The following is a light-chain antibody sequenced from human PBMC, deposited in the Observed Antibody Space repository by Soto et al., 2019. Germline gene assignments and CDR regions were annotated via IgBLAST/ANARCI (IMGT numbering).Light chain of an antibody. V-gene: IGKV1-27*01. Sequence: DIQMTQSPSAMSASVGDKVTITCRASQGISNHLVWFQQKPGRVPNLLIYAASTLQSGVPSRFSGSGSGTDFTLTISSLQPEDVATYYCQKYNSVWTFGQGTKV. CDR3: QKYNSVWT. CDR2: AAS. CDR1: QGISNH. J-gene: IGKJ1*01.